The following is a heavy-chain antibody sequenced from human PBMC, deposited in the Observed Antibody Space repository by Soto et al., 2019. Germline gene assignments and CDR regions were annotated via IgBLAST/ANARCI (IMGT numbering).Heavy chain of an antibody. D-gene: IGHD6-19*01. CDR1: GGSISSHY. CDR3: ARSVAVSADYFYYGLDV. J-gene: IGHJ6*02. V-gene: IGHV4-59*11. Sequence: LSLTCIVSGGSISSHYWSWIRQPPGKGLEWIGYIFDNRNTNYNPSLRSRVSMSVDTSKNQFSLMLRSVSAADTAVYYCARSVAVSADYFYYGLDVWGHGTTVTVSS. CDR2: IFDNRNT.